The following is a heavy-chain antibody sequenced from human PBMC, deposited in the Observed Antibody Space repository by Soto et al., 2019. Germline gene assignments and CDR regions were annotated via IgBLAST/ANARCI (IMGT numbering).Heavy chain of an antibody. CDR2: IIPIFGTA. CDR3: ASPGVYGRYYYYGMDV. CDR1: GGTFSSYA. V-gene: IGHV1-69*12. J-gene: IGHJ6*02. Sequence: QVQLVQSGAEVKKPGSSVKVSCKASGGTFSSYAISWVRQAPGQGLEWMGGIIPIFGTANYAQKFQGRVTITADESTSTAYMELCSLRSEDTAVYYCASPGVYGRYYYYGMDVWGQGTTVTVSS. D-gene: IGHD2-8*01.